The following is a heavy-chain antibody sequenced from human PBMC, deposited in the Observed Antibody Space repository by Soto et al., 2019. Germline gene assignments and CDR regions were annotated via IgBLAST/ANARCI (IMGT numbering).Heavy chain of an antibody. J-gene: IGHJ6*02. V-gene: IGHV3-74*01. CDR2: IIRGGTRV. CDR3: ARERTAKGGRDI. Sequence: EVQLVESGGGLVQPGGSLRLSCAASGFTFSSDWMNWVRQSPGKGLEWVSRIIRGGTRVSYAGSVKGRFTIPRDNAKNTMYLEMHSLTADDTAVYYCARERTAKGGRDIWGQGTTVTVSS. CDR1: GFTFSSDW.